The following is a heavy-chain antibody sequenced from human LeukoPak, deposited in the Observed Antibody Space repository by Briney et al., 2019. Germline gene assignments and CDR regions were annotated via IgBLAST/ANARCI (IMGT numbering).Heavy chain of an antibody. V-gene: IGHV4-34*01. CDR2: INHSGST. D-gene: IGHD3-22*01. CDR1: GGSFSGYY. Sequence: SETLSLTCAVYGGSFSGYYWSWIRQPPGKGLEWIGEINHSGSTNYNPSLKSRVTISVDTSKNQFSLKLSSVTAADTAVYYCARRVVSTNALDYWGQGTLVTVSS. J-gene: IGHJ4*02. CDR3: ARRVVSTNALDY.